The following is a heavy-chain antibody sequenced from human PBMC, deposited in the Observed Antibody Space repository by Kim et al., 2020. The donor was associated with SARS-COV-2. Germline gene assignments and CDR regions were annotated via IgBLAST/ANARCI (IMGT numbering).Heavy chain of an antibody. CDR2: IIPMFATA. Sequence: SVKVSCKASGGAFNNSAFSWVRQAPGQGLQWVGGIIPMFATANYAQKLHGRVAITADASTATAFLELGSLRSADTAVYYCAWGNGRTPFDYWGQGTLVT. CDR3: AWGNGRTPFDY. V-gene: IGHV1-69*13. J-gene: IGHJ4*02. D-gene: IGHD3-16*01. CDR1: GGAFNNSA.